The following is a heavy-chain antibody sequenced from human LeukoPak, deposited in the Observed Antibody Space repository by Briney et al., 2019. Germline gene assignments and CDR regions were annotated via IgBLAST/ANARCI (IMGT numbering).Heavy chain of an antibody. CDR1: GFTINTYW. Sequence: GGSLRLSCVVSGFTINTYWMSWVRQAPGKGLEWVANIKQDGGEKYYVDSVKDRFTISRDNAKNSLYLQLDSLGDGDTGVYYCTRGGGRGGPGDVGGPETLVTFSS. J-gene: IGHJ4*02. V-gene: IGHV3-7*01. CDR2: IKQDGGEK. CDR3: TRGGGRGGPGDV. D-gene: IGHD3-10*01.